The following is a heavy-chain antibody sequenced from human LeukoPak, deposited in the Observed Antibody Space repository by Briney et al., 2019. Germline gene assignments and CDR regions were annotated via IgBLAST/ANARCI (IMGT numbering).Heavy chain of an antibody. CDR1: GYTFTDYY. D-gene: IGHD6-19*01. J-gene: IGHJ4*02. Sequence: GASVKVSCKASGYTFTDYYTHWVRQAPGQGLEWMGWINPRSGGTSYAQKFQGRVTMTRDTSISTAYMELTRLTSDDTGVYYCARGPQYGSDWNFRRVIDYWGQGTLVTVSS. CDR3: ARGPQYGSDWNFRRVIDY. V-gene: IGHV1-2*02. CDR2: INPRSGGT.